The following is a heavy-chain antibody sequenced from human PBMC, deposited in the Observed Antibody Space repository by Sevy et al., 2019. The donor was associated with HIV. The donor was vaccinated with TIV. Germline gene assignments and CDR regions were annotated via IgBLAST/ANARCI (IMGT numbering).Heavy chain of an antibody. Sequence: GGSLRLSCAASGFTFSSYAMHWVRQAPGKGLEWVAVISYDGSNKYYADSVKGRFTISRDNSKNTLCLQMNSLRAEDTAVYYCARASGFEHYYYYYMDVWGKGTTVTVSS. J-gene: IGHJ6*03. D-gene: IGHD6-25*01. V-gene: IGHV3-30-3*01. CDR1: GFTFSSYA. CDR2: ISYDGSNK. CDR3: ARASGFEHYYYYYMDV.